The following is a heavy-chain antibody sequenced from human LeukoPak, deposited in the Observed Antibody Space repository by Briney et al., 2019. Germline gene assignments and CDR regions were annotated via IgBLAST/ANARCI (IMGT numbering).Heavy chain of an antibody. CDR1: GGSISTHY. J-gene: IGHJ3*02. CDR2: ISYIGTT. CDR3: ARDQTTVTKGFDI. D-gene: IGHD4-17*01. V-gene: IGHV4-59*11. Sequence: SETLSLTCTVPGGSISTHYWTWIRQPPGKGLEWIGYISYIGTTNYNPSLKSRVSISVDTSKTYISLKLSSVTAADTAVYYCARDQTTVTKGFDIWGQGTKVTVSS.